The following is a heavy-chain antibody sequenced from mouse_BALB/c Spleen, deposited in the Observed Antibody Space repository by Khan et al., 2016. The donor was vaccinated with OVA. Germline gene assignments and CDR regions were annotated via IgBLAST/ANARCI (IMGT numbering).Heavy chain of an antibody. CDR3: AKEGAYYKSDGWFAY. V-gene: IGHV1-4*01. Sequence: VELVESGAELARPGASVKMSCKASGYTFTTYTIHWVKQRPGQGLEWIGYIIPSTDYTTYNQKFKDKATLTADKSSSTAYMQLSSLTSDDSAVXYGAKEGAYYKSDGWFAYWGQGTLVTVSA. CDR2: IIPSTDYT. CDR1: GYTFTTYT. D-gene: IGHD2-14*01. J-gene: IGHJ3*01.